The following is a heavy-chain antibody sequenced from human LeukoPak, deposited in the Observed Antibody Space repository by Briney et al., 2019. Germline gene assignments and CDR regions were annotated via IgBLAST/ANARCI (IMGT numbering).Heavy chain of an antibody. CDR3: ARLGYMNDY. D-gene: IGHD5-24*01. CDR2: IYYSGST. CDR1: GRPINSYY. V-gene: IGHV4-59*07. Sequence: SDTLSLTCTVSGRPINSYYWSWIRQPPGKGLECIGYIYYSGSTNYNPSLKSRVPIAVDTSKNQFFLKLNSVTAADTAGYYCARLGYMNDYWGQGNLVTVSS. J-gene: IGHJ4*02.